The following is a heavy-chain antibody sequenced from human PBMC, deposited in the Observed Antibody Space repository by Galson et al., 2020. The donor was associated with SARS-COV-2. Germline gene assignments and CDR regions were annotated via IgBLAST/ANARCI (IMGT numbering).Heavy chain of an antibody. J-gene: IGHJ4*02. CDR3: AKISAAEGFDY. CDR2: ISWNSGSI. D-gene: IGHD3-16*02. Sequence: GGSLRLSCAASGFTFDDYAMHWVRQAPGKGLEWVSGISWNSGSIGYADSVKGRFTISRDNAKNSLYLQMNSLRAEDTALYYCAKISAAEGFDYWGQGTLVTVSS. V-gene: IGHV3-9*01. CDR1: GFTFDDYA.